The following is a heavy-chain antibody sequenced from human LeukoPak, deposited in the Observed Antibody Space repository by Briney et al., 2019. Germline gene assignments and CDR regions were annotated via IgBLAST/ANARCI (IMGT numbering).Heavy chain of an antibody. CDR1: GFTVSSNY. Sequence: GGSLRLSCAASGFTVSSNYMSWVRQAPGKGLEWVSVIYSGGSTYYADSVKGRFTISRDNSKNTLYLQMNSLRAEDTAVYYCASGRYYYGSGSYYYFDYWGQGTLVTVSS. D-gene: IGHD3-10*01. CDR2: IYSGGST. V-gene: IGHV3-53*01. J-gene: IGHJ4*02. CDR3: ASGRYYYGSGSYYYFDY.